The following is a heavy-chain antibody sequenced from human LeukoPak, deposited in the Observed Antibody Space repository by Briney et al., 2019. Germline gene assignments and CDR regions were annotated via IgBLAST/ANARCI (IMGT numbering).Heavy chain of an antibody. J-gene: IGHJ5*02. CDR2: IYTSGSP. V-gene: IGHV4-4*09. D-gene: IGHD3-10*01. CDR1: GGSITSYS. CDR3: ARHGSVRSPLGP. Sequence: SETLSLTCTVSGGSITSYSWTWIRQPPGKGLEYIGYIYTSGSPNYNPSLTSRVTISLDTSKNQFSLNLRSVTAADTAVYYCARHGSVRSPLGPWGQGALVTVSS.